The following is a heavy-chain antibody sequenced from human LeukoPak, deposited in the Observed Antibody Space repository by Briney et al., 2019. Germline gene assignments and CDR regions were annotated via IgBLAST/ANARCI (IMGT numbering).Heavy chain of an antibody. CDR3: AKGGYCSGGSCYNWFDP. CDR1: GFTFSSYA. CDR2: ISGSGGST. Sequence: GGSLRLSCAASGFTFSSYAMSWVRQAPGKGLEWVSAISGSGGSTYSADSVKGRFTISRDNSKNTLYLQMNSLRAEDTAVYYCAKGGYCSGGSCYNWFDPWGQGTLVTVSS. V-gene: IGHV3-23*01. D-gene: IGHD2-15*01. J-gene: IGHJ5*02.